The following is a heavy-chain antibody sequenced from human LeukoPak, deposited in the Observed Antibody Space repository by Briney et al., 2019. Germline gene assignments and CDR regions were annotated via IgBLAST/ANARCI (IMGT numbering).Heavy chain of an antibody. D-gene: IGHD3-10*01. V-gene: IGHV1-2*02. J-gene: IGHJ4*02. CDR3: ARAGPHRGDVSLFRGG. CDR2: INPNSGGT. Sequence: GASVKVSCKASGYTFTGYYMHWVRRAPGQGLEWMGWINPNSGGTNYAQKFQGRVTMTRDTSISTAYMELSRLRSDDTAVYYCARAGPHRGDVSLFRGGWGQGTLVTVSS. CDR1: GYTFTGYY.